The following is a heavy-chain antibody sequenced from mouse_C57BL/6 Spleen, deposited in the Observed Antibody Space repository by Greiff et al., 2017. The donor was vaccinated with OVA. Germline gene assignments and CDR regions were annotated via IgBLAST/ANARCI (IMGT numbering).Heavy chain of an antibody. J-gene: IGHJ1*03. V-gene: IGHV5-9*01. CDR1: GFTFSSYT. Sequence: EVMLVESGGGLVKPGGSLKLSCAASGFTFSSYTMSWVRQTPEKRLEWVATISGGGGNTYYPDSVKGRFTSSRDNAKNTRYLQMSSLRSEDTALYYCARQASYYGIYFDVWGTGTTVTVSS. CDR2: ISGGGGNT. D-gene: IGHD2-1*01. CDR3: ARQASYYGIYFDV.